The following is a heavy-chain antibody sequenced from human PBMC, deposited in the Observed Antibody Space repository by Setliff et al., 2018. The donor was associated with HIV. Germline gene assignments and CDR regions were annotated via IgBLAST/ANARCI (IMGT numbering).Heavy chain of an antibody. CDR3: ANPHDGGAFDV. Sequence: GASVKVSCKASGGTFKNLAISWVRQAPGQGLEWMGGVIPSFATANYAQKFQGRITITADELTSTAYMDLNSLKSEDSAVYYCANPHDGGAFDVWGQGTAVTVSS. CDR1: GGTFKNLA. CDR2: VIPSFATA. V-gene: IGHV1-69*13. J-gene: IGHJ3*01. D-gene: IGHD1-1*01.